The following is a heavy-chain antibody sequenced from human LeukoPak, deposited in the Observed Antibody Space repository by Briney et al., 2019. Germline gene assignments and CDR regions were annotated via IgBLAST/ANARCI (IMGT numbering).Heavy chain of an antibody. Sequence: GASVKVSCKASGFTFTSSAMQWVRQARGQRLEWIGWIVVGSGNTNYAQKFQERVTITKDMSTSTAYMELSSLRSEDTAVYYCAAGYSYGRLNIYYYYGMDVWGQGTTVTVSS. CDR1: GFTFTSSA. CDR2: IVVGSGNT. D-gene: IGHD5-18*01. CDR3: AAGYSYGRLNIYYYYGMDV. J-gene: IGHJ6*02. V-gene: IGHV1-58*02.